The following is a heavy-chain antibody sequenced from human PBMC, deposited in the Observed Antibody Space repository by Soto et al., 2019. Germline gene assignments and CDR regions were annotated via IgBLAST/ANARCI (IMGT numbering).Heavy chain of an antibody. J-gene: IGHJ6*02. D-gene: IGHD6-13*01. CDR1: GFTFSSYA. Sequence: GGALRLSCAASGFTFSSYALSWGRPAPGKGLEWVSAISGSGGSTYYADSVKGRFTISRDNSKNTLYLQMNSLRAEDTAVYYCASHSSSFDYYYYGMDVWGQGTTVTVSS. CDR3: ASHSSSFDYYYYGMDV. CDR2: ISGSGGST. V-gene: IGHV3-23*01.